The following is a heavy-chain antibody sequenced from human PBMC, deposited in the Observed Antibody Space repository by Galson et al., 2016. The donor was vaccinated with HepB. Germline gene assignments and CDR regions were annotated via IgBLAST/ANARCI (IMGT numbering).Heavy chain of an antibody. CDR3: ARASVVPGARMVFDP. CDR2: IYHSGTS. Sequence: ETLSLTCAVSGASINTSNWWTWVRQAPGKGLEWIGEIYHSGTSNNNPSLLSRFTMSIDNSRNHFSLNLNSVTAADTAVYYCARASVVPGARMVFDPWGQGTLVTVSS. V-gene: IGHV4-4*02. J-gene: IGHJ5*02. CDR1: GASINTSNW. D-gene: IGHD2-2*01.